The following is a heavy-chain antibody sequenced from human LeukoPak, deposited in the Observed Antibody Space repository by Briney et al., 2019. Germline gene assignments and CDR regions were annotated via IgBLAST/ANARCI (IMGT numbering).Heavy chain of an antibody. Sequence: GESLHSSCQGSGYSFTSYWIGWVRPMPGKGRGWMGIIYPGDFDTRYSPSFQSHVTISADKSLSTPYLHRRSLQAPDTALYYSARRVGVAQPTYYDILTGYDSNWFDPWGQGTPVTVSS. CDR2: IYPGDFDT. V-gene: IGHV5-51*01. J-gene: IGHJ5*02. CDR3: ARRVGVAQPTYYDILTGYDSNWFDP. CDR1: GYSFTSYW. D-gene: IGHD3-9*01.